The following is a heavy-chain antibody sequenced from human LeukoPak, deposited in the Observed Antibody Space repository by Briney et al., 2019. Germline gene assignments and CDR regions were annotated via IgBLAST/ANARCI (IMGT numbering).Heavy chain of an antibody. CDR2: ISYDGSNK. Sequence: PGGSLRLSCAAPGFTFSSYAMHWVRQAPGKGLEWVAVISYDGSNKYYADSVKGRFTISRDNSKNTLYLQMNSLRAEDTAVYYCALVVPAAAPFYYWGQGTLVTVSS. D-gene: IGHD2-2*01. CDR3: ALVVPAAAPFYY. J-gene: IGHJ4*02. CDR1: GFTFSSYA. V-gene: IGHV3-30*04.